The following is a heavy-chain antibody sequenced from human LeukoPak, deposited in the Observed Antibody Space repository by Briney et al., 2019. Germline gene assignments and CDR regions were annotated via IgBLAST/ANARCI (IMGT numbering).Heavy chain of an antibody. CDR1: GYTFTGYY. D-gene: IGHD3-10*01. V-gene: IGHV1-2*02. CDR2: INPNSDGT. Sequence: EASVKVSCKASGYTFTGYYMYWVRQASGQGLEWMGWINPNSDGTNYAQKFQGRVTMTTDTSISTAYMELSRLTSDDTAVYYCARDSTFGELPHWGQGTLVTVSS. CDR3: ARDSTFGELPH. J-gene: IGHJ4*02.